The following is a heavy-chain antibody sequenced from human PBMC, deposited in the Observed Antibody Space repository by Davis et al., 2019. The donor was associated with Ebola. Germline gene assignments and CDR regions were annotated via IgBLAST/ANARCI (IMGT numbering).Heavy chain of an antibody. V-gene: IGHV3-74*01. CDR2: INSDGSST. Sequence: GESLKISCAASGFTFSSYWMHWVRQAPGKGLVWVSRINSDGSSTSYADSVKGRFTISRDNAKNTLYLQMNSLRAEDTAVYYCAKDGAQLVPYFQHWGQGTLVTVSS. J-gene: IGHJ1*01. CDR1: GFTFSSYW. CDR3: AKDGAQLVPYFQH. D-gene: IGHD6-13*01.